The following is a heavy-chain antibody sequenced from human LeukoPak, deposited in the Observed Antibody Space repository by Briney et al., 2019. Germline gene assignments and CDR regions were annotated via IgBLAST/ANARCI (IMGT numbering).Heavy chain of an antibody. CDR3: ARVGYSNSYDF. V-gene: IGHV1-8*03. CDR2: MNPNNGNT. D-gene: IGHD5-18*01. Sequence: ASVKVSRKASGYTFTNFDINWVRQATGQGLEWMAWMNPNNGNTGNAQKFQGRVTITWDSSINTAYMELSSLRSEDTAVYYCARVGYSNSYDFWGQGTLVTVSS. J-gene: IGHJ4*02. CDR1: GYTFTNFD.